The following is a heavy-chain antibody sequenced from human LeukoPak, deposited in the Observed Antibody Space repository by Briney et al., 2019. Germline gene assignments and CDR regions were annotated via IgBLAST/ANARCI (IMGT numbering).Heavy chain of an antibody. CDR1: GFTFSSYG. CDR2: IRYDGSNK. J-gene: IGHJ4*02. Sequence: GGSLRLSCAASGFTFSSYGMHWVRQAPGKGLEWVAFIRYDGSNKYYADAVKGRFTISRDNSKNTLYLQMNSLRAEDTAVYYCANILAAEYDYWGQGTLVTVSS. V-gene: IGHV3-30*02. CDR3: ANILAAEYDY. D-gene: IGHD6-13*01.